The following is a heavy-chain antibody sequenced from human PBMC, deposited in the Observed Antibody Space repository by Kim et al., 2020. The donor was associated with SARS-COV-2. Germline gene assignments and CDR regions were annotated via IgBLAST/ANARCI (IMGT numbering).Heavy chain of an antibody. V-gene: IGHV1-18*01. J-gene: IGHJ5*02. CDR3: ARDIMVGAVADHYNWFDP. CDR1: GYTFTSYG. D-gene: IGHD6-19*01. CDR2: ISAYNGNT. Sequence: ASVKVSCKASGYTFTSYGISWVRQAPGQGLEWMGWISAYNGNTNYAQKLQGRVTMTTDTSTSTAYMELRSLRSDDTAVYYCARDIMVGAVADHYNWFDPWGQGTLVTVSS.